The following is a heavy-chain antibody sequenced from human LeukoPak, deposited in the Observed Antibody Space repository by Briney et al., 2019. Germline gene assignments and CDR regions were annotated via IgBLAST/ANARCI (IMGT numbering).Heavy chain of an antibody. V-gene: IGHV1-2*02. J-gene: IGHJ4*02. D-gene: IGHD3-3*01. Sequence: ASVKVSCKASGYTFTGYYMHWVRQAPGQGLEWMGWINPNSGGPIYAQKFQGRVTMTWDTSISTTYMEQRGVSSDGTAVYYGARGVNSVFGVVDYWGQGTLVTVSS. CDR3: ARGVNSVFGVVDY. CDR1: GYTFTGYY. CDR2: INPNSGGP.